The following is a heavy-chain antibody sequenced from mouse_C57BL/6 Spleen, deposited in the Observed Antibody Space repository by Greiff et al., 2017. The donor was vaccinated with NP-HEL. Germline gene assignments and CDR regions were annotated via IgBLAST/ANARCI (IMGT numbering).Heavy chain of an antibody. Sequence: VQLQQSGTELVKPGASVKLSCKASGYTFTSYWMHWVKQRPGQGLEWIGNINPSNGGTNYNEKFKSKATLTVDKSSSTAYMQLSGLTSEDSAVYYCARDGGGYYHFDYWGQGTTLTVSS. CDR1: GYTFTSYW. CDR2: INPSNGGT. J-gene: IGHJ2*01. D-gene: IGHD2-3*01. V-gene: IGHV1-53*01. CDR3: ARDGGGYYHFDY.